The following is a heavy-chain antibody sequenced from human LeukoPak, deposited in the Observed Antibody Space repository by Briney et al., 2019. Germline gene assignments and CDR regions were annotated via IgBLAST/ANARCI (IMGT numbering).Heavy chain of an antibody. V-gene: IGHV4-39*01. CDR3: ARPPPGGSSSIDY. CDR1: GGSISSSSYY. D-gene: IGHD6-6*01. Sequence: SETLSLTCTVSGGSISSSSYYWGWIRQPPGKGLEWIGGIYYSGSTYYNPSLKSRVTISVDTSKNQFSLKLSSVTAADTAVYYCARPPPGGSSSIDYWGQGTLVTVSS. J-gene: IGHJ4*02. CDR2: IYYSGST.